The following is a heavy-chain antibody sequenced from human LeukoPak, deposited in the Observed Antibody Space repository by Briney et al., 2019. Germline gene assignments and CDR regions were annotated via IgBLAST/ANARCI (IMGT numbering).Heavy chain of an antibody. CDR2: ISAYNGNT. D-gene: IGHD2-15*01. V-gene: IGHV1-18*01. CDR1: GYTFTSYG. Sequence: ASVKVSCKASGYTFTSYGISWVRQAPGQGLEWMGWISAYNGNTNYAQKFQGRVALTRDTSTSTVYMELSSLRSEDTAVYYCATGEDCTDGSCYSAYWGQGALVTVSS. CDR3: ATGEDCTDGSCYSAY. J-gene: IGHJ4*02.